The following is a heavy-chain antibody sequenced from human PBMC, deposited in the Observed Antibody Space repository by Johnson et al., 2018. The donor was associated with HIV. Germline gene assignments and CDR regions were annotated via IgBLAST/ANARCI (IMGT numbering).Heavy chain of an antibody. J-gene: IGHJ3*02. CDR2: ISYDGSNK. D-gene: IGHD7-27*01. CDR3: ARPRTGSDAFDI. CDR1: GFTVSSYA. V-gene: IGHV3-30-3*01. Sequence: QVQLVESGGGLVQPGGSLRLSCAASGFTVSSYAMHWVRQAPGKGLEWVAVISYDGSNKYYADSVKGRFTISRDNSKNTLYLQMNSLRAEDTAVYYCARPRTGSDAFDIWGQGTMVTVSS.